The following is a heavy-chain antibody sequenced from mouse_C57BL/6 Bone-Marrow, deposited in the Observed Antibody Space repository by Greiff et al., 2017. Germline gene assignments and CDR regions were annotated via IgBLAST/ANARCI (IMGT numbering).Heavy chain of an antibody. CDR3: ARKPLITTVVATGAY. Sequence: EVMLVESGGDLVKPGGSLKLSCAASGFTFSSYGMSWVRQTPDKRLEWVATISSGGSYTYYPDSVKGRFTISRDNAKNTLYLQMSSLKSEDTAMYYCARKPLITTVVATGAYWGQGTLVTVSA. CDR1: GFTFSSYG. J-gene: IGHJ3*01. V-gene: IGHV5-6*01. CDR2: ISSGGSYT. D-gene: IGHD1-1*01.